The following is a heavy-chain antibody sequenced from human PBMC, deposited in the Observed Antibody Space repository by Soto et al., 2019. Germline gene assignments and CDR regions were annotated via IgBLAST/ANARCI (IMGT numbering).Heavy chain of an antibody. D-gene: IGHD3-10*01. Sequence: GASVKVSCKASGYTFTSYYMHWVRQAPGQGLEWMGIINPSGGSTSYAQKFQGRVTMTRDTSTSTVYMELSSLRSEDTAVYYCASSPPDYYGSGSYYYCDYWGQGTLVTVSS. J-gene: IGHJ4*02. CDR3: ASSPPDYYGSGSYYYCDY. CDR1: GYTFTSYY. CDR2: INPSGGST. V-gene: IGHV1-46*03.